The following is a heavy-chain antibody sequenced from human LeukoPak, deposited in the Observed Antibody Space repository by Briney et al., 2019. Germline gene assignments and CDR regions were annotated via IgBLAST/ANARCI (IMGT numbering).Heavy chain of an antibody. CDR2: ISSSGSTI. V-gene: IGHV3-48*03. J-gene: IGHJ4*02. CDR1: GFNFSRYL. Sequence: GGSLSLSCAASGFNFSRYLMNLVRQAPGKGLEWVSYISSSGSTIYYADSVKGRFTISRYNAKNSLYLQMNRLSATDAAMSVYYCTREATGTTFPDYWGQGTVVTVS. D-gene: IGHD4-17*01. CDR3: TREATGTTFPDY.